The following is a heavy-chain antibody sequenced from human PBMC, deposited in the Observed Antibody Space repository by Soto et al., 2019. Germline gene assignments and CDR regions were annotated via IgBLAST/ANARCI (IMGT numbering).Heavy chain of an antibody. CDR3: AKDRASSWEGPS. CDR2: IYHSGTT. J-gene: IGHJ4*02. CDR1: SFSISSGYY. D-gene: IGHD6-13*01. Sequence: PSETLSLTCAVSSFSISSGYYWGWVRQPPGKGLEWIGSIYHSGTTNYSPSLKSRVTISIDTSKNQFSLTLRSVTAADAAVYYCAKDRASSWEGPSWGQGTLVTVSS. V-gene: IGHV4-38-2*02.